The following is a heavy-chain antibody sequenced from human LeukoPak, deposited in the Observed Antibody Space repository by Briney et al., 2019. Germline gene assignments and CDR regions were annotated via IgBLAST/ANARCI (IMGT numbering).Heavy chain of an antibody. CDR3: ARDRGMAAAGDFYYYYGMDV. D-gene: IGHD6-13*01. Sequence: GASVKVSCKASGYTFTSCGISWVRQAPGQGLEWMGWISAYNGNTNYAQKLQGRVTMTTDTSTSTAYMELRSLRSDDTAVYYCARDRGMAAAGDFYYYYGMDVWGQGTTVTVSS. CDR1: GYTFTSCG. V-gene: IGHV1-18*01. J-gene: IGHJ6*02. CDR2: ISAYNGNT.